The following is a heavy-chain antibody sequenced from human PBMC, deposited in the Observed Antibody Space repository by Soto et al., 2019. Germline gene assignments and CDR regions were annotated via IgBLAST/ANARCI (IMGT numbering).Heavy chain of an antibody. V-gene: IGHV1-69*13. Sequence: ASVKVSCKASGGTFSSYAISWVRQAPGQGLEWMGGIIPIFGTANYAQKFQGRVTITADESTSTAYMELSSLRSEDTAVYYCARGHLDTNTKWFAPFDYWGQGTLVYVSS. J-gene: IGHJ4*02. CDR2: IIPIFGTA. CDR1: GGTFSSYA. D-gene: IGHD3-10*01. CDR3: ARGHLDTNTKWFAPFDY.